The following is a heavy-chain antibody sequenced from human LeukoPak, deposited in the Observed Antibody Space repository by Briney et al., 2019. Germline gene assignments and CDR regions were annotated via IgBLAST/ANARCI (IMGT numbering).Heavy chain of an antibody. V-gene: IGHV3-23*01. CDR2: TSGSGCTT. CDR3: ARVRVGKWELLDAFDI. Sequence: GGSLSLSCAASGYTFSSYAMSWVRQSPGKGLEWVSSTSGSGCTTYYAYSVKGRFTISRDNAKNSLYLQMNSLRAEDTAVYYCARVRVGKWELLDAFDIWGQGTMVTVSS. CDR1: GYTFSSYA. J-gene: IGHJ3*02. D-gene: IGHD1-26*01.